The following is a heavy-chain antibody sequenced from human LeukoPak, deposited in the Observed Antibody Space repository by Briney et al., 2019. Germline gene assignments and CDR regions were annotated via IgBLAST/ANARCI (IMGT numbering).Heavy chain of an antibody. CDR1: GLTFVDYA. CDR2: ISGDGGST. V-gene: IGHV3-43*02. D-gene: IGHD3-16*01. J-gene: IGHJ5*02. CDR3: AKDIRLGNWFDP. Sequence: GGSRRLSGAASGLTFVDYALHWFLQVPGKGLKWVSLISGDGGSTYYADSVEGRFTISRDNSKNSLYLQMNSLRTEDTALYYCAKDIRLGNWFDPWGQGTLVTVSS.